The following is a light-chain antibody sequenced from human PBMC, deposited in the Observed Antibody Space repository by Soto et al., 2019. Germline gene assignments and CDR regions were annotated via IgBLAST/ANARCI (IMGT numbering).Light chain of an antibody. CDR1: STDVGGYNY. V-gene: IGLV2-14*01. CDR2: EVS. CDR3: SSYRNSPV. J-gene: IGLJ2*01. Sequence: QSVLTQPPSAAGSPGQSVTISCTGTSTDVGGYNYVPWYQQYPGKAPKLMIYEVSNRPSGVSNRFSGSKSGNTASLTSPGLQAEDQADYYCSSYRNSPVFGGWTQLTV.